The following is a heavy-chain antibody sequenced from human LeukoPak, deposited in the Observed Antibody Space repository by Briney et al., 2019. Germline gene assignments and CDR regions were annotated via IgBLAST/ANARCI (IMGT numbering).Heavy chain of an antibody. D-gene: IGHD3-10*01. Sequence: GGSLRLSCAGSGFTFSSFAMSWVRQAPGKGLEWVSGISNSGGSTYYADSVKGRLTISRDNSKNTLYLQMNSLRDEDTAVYYCAKVAHDSGSYYPDYWGQGTLVTVSS. CDR1: GFTFSSFA. CDR3: AKVAHDSGSYYPDY. V-gene: IGHV3-23*01. CDR2: ISNSGGST. J-gene: IGHJ4*02.